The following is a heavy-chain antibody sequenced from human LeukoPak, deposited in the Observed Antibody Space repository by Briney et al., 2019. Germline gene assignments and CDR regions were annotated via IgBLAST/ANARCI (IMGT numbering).Heavy chain of an antibody. V-gene: IGHV3-30-3*02. Sequence: GGSLRLSCAASGFTFSGYAMHWVRQAPGKGLEWVAVISYDGSNKLYADSVKGRFTISRDNSKNTLYLQMNSLRAEDTAVYYCAKMYSGAYIDYWGQGTLVTVSS. CDR3: AKMYSGAYIDY. CDR2: ISYDGSNK. D-gene: IGHD1-26*01. CDR1: GFTFSGYA. J-gene: IGHJ4*02.